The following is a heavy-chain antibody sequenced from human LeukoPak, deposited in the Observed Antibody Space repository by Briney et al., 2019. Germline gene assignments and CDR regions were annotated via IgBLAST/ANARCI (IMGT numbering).Heavy chain of an antibody. CDR3: ARALGCSSTSCSLGYYYYGMDV. Sequence: SVTLSLTCTVSGGSISSYYWSWIRQPPGKGLEWIGYIYYSGSTNYNPSLKSRVTISVDTSKNQFSLKLSSVTAADTAVYYCARALGCSSTSCSLGYYYYGMDVWGQGTTVTVSS. J-gene: IGHJ6*02. CDR1: GGSISSYY. CDR2: IYYSGST. D-gene: IGHD2-2*01. V-gene: IGHV4-59*01.